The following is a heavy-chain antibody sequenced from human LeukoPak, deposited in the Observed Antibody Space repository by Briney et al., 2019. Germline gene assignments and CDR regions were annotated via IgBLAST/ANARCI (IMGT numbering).Heavy chain of an antibody. CDR2: IRYDGSNK. CDR1: GFTFSSYG. D-gene: IGHD3-22*01. V-gene: IGHV3-30*02. CDR3: ARSYYYDSSGYPGY. J-gene: IGHJ4*02. Sequence: PGGSLRLSCAASGFTFSSYGMHWFRQAPGKGLEWVAFIRYDGSNKYYADSVKGRFTISRDNSKNALYLQMNSLRAEDTAVYYCARSYYYDSSGYPGYWGQGTLVTVSS.